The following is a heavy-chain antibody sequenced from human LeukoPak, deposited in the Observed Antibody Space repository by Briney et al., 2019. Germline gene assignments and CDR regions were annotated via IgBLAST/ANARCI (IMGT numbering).Heavy chain of an antibody. CDR3: ASITMVRGGDFDY. CDR2: IYYSGGT. J-gene: IGHJ4*02. V-gene: IGHV4-30-4*01. CDR1: VGSISSGDYY. D-gene: IGHD3-10*01. Sequence: SQTLSLTCTVSVGSISSGDYYWSWIRQPPGKGLEWIGYIYYSGGTYYNPSLKTRVTISVDTSKNQFSLQLSSVTAADTAVYYCASITMVRGGDFDYWGQGTLVTVSS.